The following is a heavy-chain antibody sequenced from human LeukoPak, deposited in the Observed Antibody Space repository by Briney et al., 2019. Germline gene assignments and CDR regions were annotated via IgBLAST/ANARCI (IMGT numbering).Heavy chain of an antibody. D-gene: IGHD4-11*01. J-gene: IGHJ6*03. CDR1: DDSITMYY. Sequence: SETLSLTCSVSDDSITMYYWTWIRQPPGKGLEWIGYVDHTGSTNFNPSLNGRVSISRDTSKNLSSLRLRSVTAADAAVYFCARGRVSSSTWYSTYYYYFYMDVWGKGTTVTVSS. CDR2: VDHTGST. CDR3: ARGRVSSSTWYSTYYYYFYMDV. V-gene: IGHV4-59*01.